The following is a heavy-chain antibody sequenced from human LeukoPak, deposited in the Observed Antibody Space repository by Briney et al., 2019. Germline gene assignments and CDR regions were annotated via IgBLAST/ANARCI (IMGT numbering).Heavy chain of an antibody. CDR3: ASATRGHLYYFDY. J-gene: IGHJ4*02. D-gene: IGHD3-10*01. Sequence: GASVKVSCKASGGTFSSYAISWVRQDPGQGLEWMGGIIPIFGTANYAQKFQGRVTITTDESTSTAYMELSSLRSEDTAVYYCASATRGHLYYFDYWGQGTLVTVSS. CDR1: GGTFSSYA. V-gene: IGHV1-69*05. CDR2: IIPIFGTA.